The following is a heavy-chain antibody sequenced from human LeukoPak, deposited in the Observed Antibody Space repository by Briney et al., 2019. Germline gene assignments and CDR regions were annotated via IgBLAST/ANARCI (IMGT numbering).Heavy chain of an antibody. CDR1: GGTFSSYA. J-gene: IGHJ6*03. CDR2: IIPIFGTA. D-gene: IGHD1-7*01. V-gene: IGHV1-69*06. Sequence: SVKVSCKASGGTFSSYAISWVRQAPGQGLELMGGIIPIFGTANYAQKFQGRVTITADKSTSTAYMELSSLRSEDTAVYYCAREGNWNYSVYYYMDVWGKGTTVTVSS. CDR3: AREGNWNYSVYYYMDV.